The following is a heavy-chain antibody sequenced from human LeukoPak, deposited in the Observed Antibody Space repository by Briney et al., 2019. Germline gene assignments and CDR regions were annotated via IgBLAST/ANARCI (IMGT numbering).Heavy chain of an antibody. CDR1: GFTFSSYG. J-gene: IGHJ4*02. CDR2: ISYDGSNK. V-gene: IGHV3-30*18. Sequence: GRSLRLSCAASGFTFSSYGMHWVRQAPGKGLEWVAVISYDGSNKYYADSVKGRFTISIDNSKNTLYLQMNSLRAEDTAVYYCAKVMVRASDFDYLGQGTLVTVSS. CDR3: AKVMVRASDFDY. D-gene: IGHD1-26*01.